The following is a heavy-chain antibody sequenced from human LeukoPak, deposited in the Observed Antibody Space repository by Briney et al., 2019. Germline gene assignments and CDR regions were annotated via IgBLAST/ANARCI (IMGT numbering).Heavy chain of an antibody. J-gene: IGHJ4*02. D-gene: IGHD6-13*01. CDR1: GDSISNYY. CDR3: ARTSLAAADR. Sequence: SETLSLTCTVSGDSISNYYWSWIRQPPGRGLEWIGYIHYSGSTSYNPSLKSRVTISVDTSRNQFSLYLSSVTAADTAVYYCARTSLAAADRWGRGTLVTVSS. CDR2: IHYSGST. V-gene: IGHV4-59*12.